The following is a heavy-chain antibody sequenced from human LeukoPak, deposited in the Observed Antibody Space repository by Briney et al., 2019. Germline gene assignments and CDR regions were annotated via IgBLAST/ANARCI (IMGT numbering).Heavy chain of an antibody. CDR1: AFTFSSYR. J-gene: IGHJ4*02. CDR2: ISGSTIYI. V-gene: IGHV3-21*06. Sequence: PGGSLRLSCAASAFTFSSYRMHWVRQAPGKGLVWVSTISGSTIYIYYADSVKGRFTISRDNAKNSLSLQMNSLRAEDTAVYYCARVRCSRGTCYLDYWGQGTLVTVSS. D-gene: IGHD2-15*01. CDR3: ARVRCSRGTCYLDY.